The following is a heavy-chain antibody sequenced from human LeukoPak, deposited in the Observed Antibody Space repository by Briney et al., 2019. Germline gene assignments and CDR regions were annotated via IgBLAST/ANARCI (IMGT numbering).Heavy chain of an antibody. J-gene: IGHJ6*02. D-gene: IGHD3-3*01. Sequence: GGSLRLSCTASGFTFNSNGMHWVRQAPGKGLEWVADIWYDGSNKYYADSVKGRFTISRDNSKNTLYLQMNSLRAEDTAVYYCARSGTYYDFWSGPLDHYGMDVWGQGTTVTVSS. V-gene: IGHV3-33*01. CDR1: GFTFNSNG. CDR3: ARSGTYYDFWSGPLDHYGMDV. CDR2: IWYDGSNK.